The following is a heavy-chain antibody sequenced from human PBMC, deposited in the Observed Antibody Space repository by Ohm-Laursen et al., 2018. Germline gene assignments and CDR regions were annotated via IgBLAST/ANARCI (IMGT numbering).Heavy chain of an antibody. D-gene: IGHD5-24*01. CDR2: ISSSGSTI. CDR1: GFSLSSYS. Sequence: SLRLSCTASGFSLSSYSMNWVRQAPGKGLEWVSYISSSGSTIYYADSVKGRFTISRDNAKNSLYLQMNSLRAEDTAVYYCARVSRKATTFWYYYYGMDVWGQGTTVTVSS. CDR3: ARVSRKATTFWYYYYGMDV. V-gene: IGHV3-48*04. J-gene: IGHJ6*02.